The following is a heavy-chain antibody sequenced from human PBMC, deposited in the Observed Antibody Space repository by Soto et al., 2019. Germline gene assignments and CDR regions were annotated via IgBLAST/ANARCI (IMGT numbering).Heavy chain of an antibody. CDR2: ISYDGSNK. CDR1: GFTFSSYG. Sequence: QVQLVESGGGVVQPGRSLRLSCAASGFTFSSYGMHWVRQAPGKGLEWVAVISYDGSNKYYADSVKGRFTISRDNSKNTLYLQMNSLRAEDTAVYYCARDQQWLVRFYFDFWGQGTLVTVS. CDR3: ARDQQWLVRFYFDF. V-gene: IGHV3-30*03. D-gene: IGHD6-19*01. J-gene: IGHJ4*02.